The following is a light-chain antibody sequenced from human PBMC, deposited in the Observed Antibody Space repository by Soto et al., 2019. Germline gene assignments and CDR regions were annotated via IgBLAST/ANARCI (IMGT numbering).Light chain of an antibody. J-gene: IGKJ4*01. CDR3: QQYGSSPPLT. V-gene: IGKV3-20*01. Sequence: IVLTQSPGTLSLSPGERATLSCRASQSVSSSYLAWYQQKPGQAPRLLIYGASSMATGIPDRFSGSGSGTDFTLTISRLEPEDVAVYYCQQYGSSPPLTFGGGTKVEIK. CDR1: QSVSSSY. CDR2: GAS.